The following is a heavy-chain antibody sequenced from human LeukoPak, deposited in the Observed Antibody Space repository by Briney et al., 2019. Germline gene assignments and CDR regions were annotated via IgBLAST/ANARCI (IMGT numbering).Heavy chain of an antibody. CDR2: IIPILGTA. CDR1: GGTFSSYA. D-gene: IGHD3-22*01. CDR3: ARAGYYYDSSGYYSDY. Sequence: GASVKVSCKASGGTFSSYAISWVRQAPGQGLEWMGRIIPILGTANYAQKFQGRVTITADKSTSTAYMELSSLRSEDTAVYYCARAGYYYDSSGYYSDYWGQGTLVTVSS. J-gene: IGHJ4*02. V-gene: IGHV1-69*04.